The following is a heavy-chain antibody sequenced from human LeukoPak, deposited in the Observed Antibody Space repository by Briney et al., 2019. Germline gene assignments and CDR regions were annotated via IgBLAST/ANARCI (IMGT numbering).Heavy chain of an antibody. V-gene: IGHV3-30*02. D-gene: IGHD1-14*01. CDR2: IRHDGSNK. Sequence: GGSLRLSCAASGFTFSNGMHWVRQAPGKGLEWVAFIRHDGSNKYYADSVKGRFTISRDNSKNTLYLQMNSLRAEDTAVYYCAKDTTPPKAGFDPWGQGTLVTVSS. J-gene: IGHJ5*02. CDR1: GFTFSNG. CDR3: AKDTTPPKAGFDP.